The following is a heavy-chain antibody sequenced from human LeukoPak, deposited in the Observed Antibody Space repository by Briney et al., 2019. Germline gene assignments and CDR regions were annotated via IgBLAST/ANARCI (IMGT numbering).Heavy chain of an antibody. CDR3: ARAGVGHYFDY. CDR1: GGSISSGDYY. V-gene: IGHV4-31*03. J-gene: IGHJ4*02. Sequence: SETLSLTCTVSGGSISSGDYYWSWIRQHPGKGLEWIGYIYYSGSTYYNPSLKSRVTIPVDTSKNQFSLKLSSVTAADTAVYYCARAGVGHYFDYWGQGTLVTVSS. CDR2: IYYSGST. D-gene: IGHD2-2*01.